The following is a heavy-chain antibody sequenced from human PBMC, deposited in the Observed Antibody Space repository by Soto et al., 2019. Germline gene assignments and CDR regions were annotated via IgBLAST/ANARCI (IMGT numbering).Heavy chain of an antibody. V-gene: IGHV1-18*01. CDR1: GYTFTSYG. CDR2: ISAYNGNT. Sequence: QVQLVQSGAEVKKPGASVKVSCKASGYTFTSYGISWVRQAPGQGLEWMGWISAYNGNTNYAQKLQGRVTMTTDTSTITAYMELRSLRSDDTAVYYCASEGDILTGYESEANYYYYYGMDVWGQGTTVTVSS. CDR3: ASEGDILTGYESEANYYYYYGMDV. D-gene: IGHD3-9*01. J-gene: IGHJ6*02.